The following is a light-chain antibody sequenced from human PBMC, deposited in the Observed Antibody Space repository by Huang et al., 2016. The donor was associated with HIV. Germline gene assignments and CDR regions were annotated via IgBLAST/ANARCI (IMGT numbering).Light chain of an antibody. Sequence: IVMTQSPASLSVSPGERVILSCRASQTVGINLAWYQQKPGHVPRLLIFGASTRAAGVPARCGGSGSGTGFTLTISSLQSEDSAIYYCHQYNDWPQTFGQGTKLEIK. CDR3: HQYNDWPQT. V-gene: IGKV3-15*01. CDR1: QTVGIN. J-gene: IGKJ2*01. CDR2: GAS.